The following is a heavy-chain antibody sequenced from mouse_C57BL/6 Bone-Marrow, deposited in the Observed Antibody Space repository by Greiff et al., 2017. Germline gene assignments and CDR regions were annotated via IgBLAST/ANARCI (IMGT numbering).Heavy chain of an antibody. CDR1: GYTFTTYP. J-gene: IGHJ2*01. CDR3: ARSSTFFYYFDY. Sequence: QVQLQQSGAELVKPGASVKMSCKASGYTFTTYPIEWMKQNHGKSLEWIGNFHPYNDDTTYNEKFKGKATLTVDKSSNTVYLELSRLTSDDSAVYYWARSSTFFYYFDYWGQGTTLTVSS. V-gene: IGHV1-47*01. CDR2: FHPYNDDT. D-gene: IGHD5-1*01.